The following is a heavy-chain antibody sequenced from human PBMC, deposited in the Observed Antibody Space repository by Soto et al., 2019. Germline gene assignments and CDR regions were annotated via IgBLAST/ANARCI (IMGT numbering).Heavy chain of an antibody. V-gene: IGHV1-18*01. J-gene: IGHJ5*02. CDR3: ARDSKQWPAKGFHX. CDR2: ISAYNGNT. CDR1: GYTFTSYG. Sequence: ASLKVSCKASGYTFTSYGISWVRQAPGRGLEWMGLISAYNGNTNYAQKLQGRVTMTTDTSTSTAYMELRSLRSYDTAVYYCARDSKQWPAKGFHXWGQVTRVTASX. D-gene: IGHD6-19*01.